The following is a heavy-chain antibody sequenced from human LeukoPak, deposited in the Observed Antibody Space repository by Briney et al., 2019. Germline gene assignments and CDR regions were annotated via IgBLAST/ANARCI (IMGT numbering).Heavy chain of an antibody. Sequence: PGGSLRLSCAASGFTVSSNYMSWVRQAPGKGLEWVAVISYDGSNKYYADSVKGRFTISRDNSKNTLYLQMNSLRPEDTAVYYCARDPYDFWSGDYYYYYYMDVWGKGTTVTVSS. V-gene: IGHV3-30*03. CDR2: ISYDGSNK. CDR1: GFTVSSNY. D-gene: IGHD3-3*01. J-gene: IGHJ6*03. CDR3: ARDPYDFWSGDYYYYYYMDV.